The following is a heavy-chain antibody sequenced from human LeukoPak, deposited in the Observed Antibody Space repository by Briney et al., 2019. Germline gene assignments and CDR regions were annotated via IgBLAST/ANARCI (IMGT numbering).Heavy chain of an antibody. J-gene: IGHJ4*02. Sequence: SETLSLTCAVYGGSFSGYYWSWIRQPPGKGLEWIGEINHSGSTNYNPSLKSRVTISVDTSKNQFSLKLNSVTPEDTAVYYCARADSRSSSQLDYWGQGTLVTVSS. CDR1: GGSFSGYY. D-gene: IGHD6-6*01. CDR3: ARADSRSSSQLDY. CDR2: INHSGST. V-gene: IGHV4-34*01.